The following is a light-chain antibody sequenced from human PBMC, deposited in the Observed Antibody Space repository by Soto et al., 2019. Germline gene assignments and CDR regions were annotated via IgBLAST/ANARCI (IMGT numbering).Light chain of an antibody. CDR1: QSVSSN. J-gene: IGKJ1*01. CDR3: QQYHSWPA. V-gene: IGKV3-15*01. Sequence: EIVKTQSPAPLSVSPGEKDTLPFRASQSVSSNLAWYQQRPGQAPRLLIYGSATRATGIPDRFSGSGSGTEFTLTISSLQSEDSAVYYCQQYHSWPAFGQGTKVDIK. CDR2: GSA.